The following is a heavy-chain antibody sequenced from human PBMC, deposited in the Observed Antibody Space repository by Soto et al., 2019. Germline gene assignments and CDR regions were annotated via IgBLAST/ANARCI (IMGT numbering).Heavy chain of an antibody. Sequence: SETLSLTCTVSGGSISSYYWSWIRQPPGRGLEWIGYIYYSGSTNYNPSLKSRVTISVDTSKNQFSLKLSSVTAADTAVYYCARASRFGELYLYYYGMDVWGQGTTVTVS. J-gene: IGHJ6*02. CDR1: GGSISSYY. D-gene: IGHD3-10*01. CDR2: IYYSGST. CDR3: ARASRFGELYLYYYGMDV. V-gene: IGHV4-59*01.